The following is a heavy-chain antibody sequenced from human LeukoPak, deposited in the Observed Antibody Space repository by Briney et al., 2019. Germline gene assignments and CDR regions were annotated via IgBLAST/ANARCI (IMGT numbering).Heavy chain of an antibody. V-gene: IGHV3-23*01. D-gene: IGHD3-10*01. CDR1: GFTFSSYA. Sequence: GGSLRLSCAASGFTFSSYAMSWVRQAPGKGLEWVSAISGSGGSTYYADSVKDRFTISRDNSKNTLYLQMNSLRAEDTAVYYCAKPMVRGVITPLFDYWGQGTLVTVSS. J-gene: IGHJ4*02. CDR3: AKPMVRGVITPLFDY. CDR2: ISGSGGST.